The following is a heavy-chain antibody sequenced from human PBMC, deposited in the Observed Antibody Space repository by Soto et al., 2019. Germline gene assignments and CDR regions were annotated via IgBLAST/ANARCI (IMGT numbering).Heavy chain of an antibody. Sequence: ASVKFSCKVSGYTLTELSMHWVRQAPGKGLEWMGGFDPEDGETIYAQKFQGRVTMTEDTSTDTAYMELSSLRSEDTAVYYCATGSRGSSEIFGVPNFQNAFDIWGQGTMVTVSS. J-gene: IGHJ3*02. V-gene: IGHV1-24*01. CDR1: GYTLTELS. CDR3: ATGSRGSSEIFGVPNFQNAFDI. CDR2: FDPEDGET. D-gene: IGHD3-3*01.